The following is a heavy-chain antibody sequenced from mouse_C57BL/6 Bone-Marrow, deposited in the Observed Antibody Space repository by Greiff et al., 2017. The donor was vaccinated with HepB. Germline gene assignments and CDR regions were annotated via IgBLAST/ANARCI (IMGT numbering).Heavy chain of an antibody. CDR1: GYTFTSYW. CDR2: IYPGSGST. J-gene: IGHJ1*03. D-gene: IGHD1-1*01. V-gene: IGHV1-55*01. CDR3: ARYYGSSFWYFDV. Sequence: QVQLQQPGAELVKPGASVKMSRKASGYTFTSYWITWVKQRPGQGLEWIGDIYPGSGSTNYNEKFKSKATLTVDTSSSTAYMQLSSLTSEDSAVYYCARYYGSSFWYFDVWGTGTTVTVSS.